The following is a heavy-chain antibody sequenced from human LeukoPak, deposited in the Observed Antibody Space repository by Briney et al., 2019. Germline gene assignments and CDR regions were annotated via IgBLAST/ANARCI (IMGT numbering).Heavy chain of an antibody. V-gene: IGHV1-2*02. Sequence: ASVKVSCKASGYTFTGYYMHWVRQAPGQGLEWMGWINPNSGGTNYAQKFQGRVTMTRDMSISTAYMELSRLRSDDTAVYYCAREGLLSGSYNFDYWGQGTLVTVSS. CDR2: INPNSGGT. CDR3: AREGLLSGSYNFDY. D-gene: IGHD1-26*01. CDR1: GYTFTGYY. J-gene: IGHJ4*02.